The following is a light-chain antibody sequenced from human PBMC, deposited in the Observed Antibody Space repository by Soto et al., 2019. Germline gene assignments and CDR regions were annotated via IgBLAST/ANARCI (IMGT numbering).Light chain of an antibody. CDR1: SSDVGGYNY. CDR3: SSYTSSSTLGV. J-gene: IGLJ2*01. Sequence: QSVLTQPASVSGSPGQSITISCTGTSSDVGGYNYVSWYLQHPGKAPKLMIYDVSNRPSGVSNRFSVSKSGNTASLTISGLQAEDEADYYCSSYTSSSTLGVFGGGTKLTVL. CDR2: DVS. V-gene: IGLV2-14*01.